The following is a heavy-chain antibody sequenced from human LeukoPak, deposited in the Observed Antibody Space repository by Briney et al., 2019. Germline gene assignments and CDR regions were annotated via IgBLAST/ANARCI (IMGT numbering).Heavy chain of an antibody. CDR2: IYPGDSDI. CDR1: GYSFTTYW. CDR3: ASVPGLLPYQWRRYFDS. V-gene: IGHV5-51*01. Sequence: GESLKISCNGSGYSFTTYWIGWVRQMPGKGLEWMGIIYPGDSDIRYSPSFQGQVTMSVDRSISTAYLQWSSLKASDTAMYYCASVPGLLPYQWRRYFDSWGQGTLVTVSS. J-gene: IGHJ4*02. D-gene: IGHD2-15*01.